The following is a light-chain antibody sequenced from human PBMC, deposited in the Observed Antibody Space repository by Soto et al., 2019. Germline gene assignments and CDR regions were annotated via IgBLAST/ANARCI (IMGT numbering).Light chain of an antibody. CDR3: SSYAGSNNRYV. CDR2: EVS. J-gene: IGLJ1*01. Sequence: QSALTQPPSASGSPGQSVTISCTGTSSDVGGYNYVSWYQQHPGKAPKLMIYEVSKRPSGVPDRFSGSKSGNTASLTVSGLQAEDEADYYCSSYAGSNNRYVFGTGTKLTFL. V-gene: IGLV2-8*01. CDR1: SSDVGGYNY.